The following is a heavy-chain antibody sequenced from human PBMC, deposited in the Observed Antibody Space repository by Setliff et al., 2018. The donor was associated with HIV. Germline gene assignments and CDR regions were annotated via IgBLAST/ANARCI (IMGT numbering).Heavy chain of an antibody. CDR2: IICYNNNT. D-gene: IGHD4-17*01. CDR1: GYTFIDQT. V-gene: IGHV1-18*01. CDR3: AACGASAYYYYYMDV. J-gene: IGHJ6*03. Sequence: ASVKVSCKASGYTFIDQTITWVRQAPGQGLEWMGWIICYNNNTNYAQSPQSLQGRVTMTTDPSTNTAYLELRSLTSDDTAVYYCAACGASAYYYYYMDVWGAGTTVTVSS.